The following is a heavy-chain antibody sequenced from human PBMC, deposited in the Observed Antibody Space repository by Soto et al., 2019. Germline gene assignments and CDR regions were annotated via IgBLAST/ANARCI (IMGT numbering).Heavy chain of an antibody. CDR3: ATSTRLGYYYGMDV. V-gene: IGHV1-3*01. CDR1: GYTFTSYA. J-gene: IGHJ6*04. CDR2: INAGNGNT. Sequence: ASVKVSCKASGYTFTSYAMHWVRQAPGQRLEWMGWINAGNGNTKYSQKFQGRVTITRDTSASTAYMELSSLRSEDTAVYYCATSTRLGYYYGMDVWGKGTTVAVSS. D-gene: IGHD6-19*01.